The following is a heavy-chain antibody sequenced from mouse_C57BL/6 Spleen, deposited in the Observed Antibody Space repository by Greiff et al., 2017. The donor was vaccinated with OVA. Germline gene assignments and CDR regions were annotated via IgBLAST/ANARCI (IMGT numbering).Heavy chain of an antibody. CDR2: INPNNGGT. CDR3: ARRGTGTGYFDV. CDR1: GYTFTDYN. V-gene: IGHV1-22*01. D-gene: IGHD4-1*01. J-gene: IGHJ1*03. Sequence: VHVKQSGPELVKPGASVKMSCKASGYTFTDYNMHWVKQSHGKSLEWIGYINPNNGGTSYNQKFKGKATLTVNKSSSTAYMELRSLTSEDSAVYYCARRGTGTGYFDVWGTGTTVTVSS.